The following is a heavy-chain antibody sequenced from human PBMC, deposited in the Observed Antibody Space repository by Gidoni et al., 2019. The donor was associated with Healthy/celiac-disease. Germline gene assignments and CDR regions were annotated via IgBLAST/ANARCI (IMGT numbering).Heavy chain of an antibody. CDR3: ARTQHYDFWSGYYNDYYYGMDV. Sequence: QVQLVQSGAEVKKPGASVKVSCKASGYTFTSYDINWGRQATGQGLEWMGWMNPNSGNTGYAQKFQGRVTMNRNTSISTAYMERSSLRSEDTAVYYCARTQHYDFWSGYYNDYYYGMDVWGQGTTVTVSS. CDR1: GYTFTSYD. V-gene: IGHV1-8*01. CDR2: MNPNSGNT. J-gene: IGHJ6*02. D-gene: IGHD3-3*01.